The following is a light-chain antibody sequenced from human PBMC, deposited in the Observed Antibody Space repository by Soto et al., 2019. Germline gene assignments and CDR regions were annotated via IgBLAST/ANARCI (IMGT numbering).Light chain of an antibody. CDR3: QQYNDWPPVYT. CDR1: QSISRK. J-gene: IGKJ2*01. V-gene: IGKV3D-15*01. Sequence: EIVMTQSQATLSVSPGERVTLSCRASQSISRKVAWYQQRPGQAPRLLIYDASTRATGIPAKFSGTGSGTDFTLTISSLQSEDFAVYYCQQYNDWPPVYTFGQGTKLDIK. CDR2: DAS.